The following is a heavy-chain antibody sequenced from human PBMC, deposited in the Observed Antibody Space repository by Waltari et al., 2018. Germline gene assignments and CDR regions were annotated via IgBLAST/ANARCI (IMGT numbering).Heavy chain of an antibody. Sequence: QVQLVQSGAEVKKPGASVKVSCKVSGYTLTELSMHWVRQAPGNGLEWMGGIIPIFGTANYAQKFQGRVTITTDESTSTAYMELSSLRSEDTAVYYCARPLVVAATEEHYYYYYGMDVWGQGTTVTVSS. CDR3: ARPLVVAATEEHYYYYYGMDV. D-gene: IGHD2-15*01. CDR1: GYTLTELS. J-gene: IGHJ6*02. V-gene: IGHV1-69*05. CDR2: IIPIFGTA.